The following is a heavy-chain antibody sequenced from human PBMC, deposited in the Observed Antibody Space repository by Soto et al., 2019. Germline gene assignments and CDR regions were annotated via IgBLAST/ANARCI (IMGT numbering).Heavy chain of an antibody. D-gene: IGHD3-10*01. CDR3: ARDRRDITMVRGVTSVIDY. Sequence: SETLSLTRTVSGGSISSGGYYWSWIRQHPGKGLEWIGYIYYSGSTYYNPSLKSRVTISVDTSKNQFSLKLSSVTAADTAVYYCARDRRDITMVRGVTSVIDYWGQGTLVTVS. CDR1: GGSISSGGYY. V-gene: IGHV4-31*03. CDR2: IYYSGST. J-gene: IGHJ4*02.